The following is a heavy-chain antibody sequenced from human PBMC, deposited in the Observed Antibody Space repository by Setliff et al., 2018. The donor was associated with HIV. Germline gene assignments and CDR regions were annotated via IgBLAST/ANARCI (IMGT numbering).Heavy chain of an antibody. CDR2: VSGRGDSI. D-gene: IGHD5-12*01. J-gene: IGHJ6*03. Sequence: GGSLRLSCAVSGFTFSSYSLNWVRQAPGKGLEWVSYVSGRGDSIYYAASVKGRFTISRDNAKNSLYLQMNSLIAEDTAVYYCARGSGYDKGAYHYYYMDVWGKGTTVTVSS. V-gene: IGHV3-48*01. CDR1: GFTFSSYS. CDR3: ARGSGYDKGAYHYYYMDV.